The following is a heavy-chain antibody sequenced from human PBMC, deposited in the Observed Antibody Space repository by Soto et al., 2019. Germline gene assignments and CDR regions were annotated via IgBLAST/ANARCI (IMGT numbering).Heavy chain of an antibody. CDR3: ARGRIIAVAGTYYYHYGMDV. CDR1: GGSFSGYY. V-gene: IGHV4-34*01. J-gene: IGHJ6*02. Sequence: PSETLSLTCAVYGGSFSGYYWSWIRQPPGRGLEWIGEINHSGSTNYNPSLKSRVTISVDTSKNQFSLKLSSVTAADTAVYYCARGRIIAVAGTYYYHYGMDVWGQGTTVTVSS. D-gene: IGHD6-19*01. CDR2: INHSGST.